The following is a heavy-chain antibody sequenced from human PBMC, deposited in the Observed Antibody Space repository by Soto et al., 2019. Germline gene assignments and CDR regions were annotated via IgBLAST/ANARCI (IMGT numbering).Heavy chain of an antibody. CDR1: GFTFSSYS. CDR2: ISRSNSYI. Sequence: EVQLVESGGGLVKPGGSLRLSCAASGFTFSSYSMNWVRQAPGKGLEWVASISRSNSYIYYADSVKGRFPISRDNAKNSLYLQMNSLRAEDTAVYYCARDGGYSSGWYQFDYWGQGTLVTVSS. CDR3: ARDGGYSSGWYQFDY. D-gene: IGHD6-19*01. V-gene: IGHV3-21*06. J-gene: IGHJ4*02.